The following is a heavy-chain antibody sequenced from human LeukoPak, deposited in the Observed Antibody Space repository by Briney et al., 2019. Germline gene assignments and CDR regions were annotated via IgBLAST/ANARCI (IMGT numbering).Heavy chain of an antibody. V-gene: IGHV4-59*01. CDR3: ASRDFGATYY. CDR1: GGSISSYY. D-gene: IGHD4-17*01. CDR2: IYYSGST. Sequence: SETLSLTCTVSGGSISSYYWSWIRQPPGKGLEWIGYIYYSGSTNYNPSLKSRVTISIDTSKNQFSLKLTSVTAADTAVYYCASRDFGATYYWGQGTLVTVSS. J-gene: IGHJ4*02.